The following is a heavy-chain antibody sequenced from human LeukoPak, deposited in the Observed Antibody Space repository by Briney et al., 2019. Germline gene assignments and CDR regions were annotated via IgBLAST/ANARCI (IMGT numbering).Heavy chain of an antibody. Sequence: PSETLSLTCAVYGGSFSGYYWSWIRQPPGKGLEWIGEINHSGSTNYNPSLKSRVTISVDTSKNQFSLKLSSVTAADTAVYYCARFDYYGSGSHDYWGQGTLVTVSS. D-gene: IGHD3-10*01. CDR2: INHSGST. CDR3: ARFDYYGSGSHDY. V-gene: IGHV4-34*01. J-gene: IGHJ4*02. CDR1: GGSFSGYY.